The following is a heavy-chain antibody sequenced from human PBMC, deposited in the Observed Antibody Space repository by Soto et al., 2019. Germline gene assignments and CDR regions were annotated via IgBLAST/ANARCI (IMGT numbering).Heavy chain of an antibody. D-gene: IGHD6-13*01. Sequence: PGGSLRLSCAASGFTVSSNYMSWVRQAPGKGLEWVPVIYSGGSTYYADSVKGRFTISRDNSKNTLYLQMNSLRAEDTAVYYCARGLGAAANWFDPWGQGALVTVSS. V-gene: IGHV3-53*01. CDR3: ARGLGAAANWFDP. CDR1: GFTVSSNY. J-gene: IGHJ5*02. CDR2: IYSGGST.